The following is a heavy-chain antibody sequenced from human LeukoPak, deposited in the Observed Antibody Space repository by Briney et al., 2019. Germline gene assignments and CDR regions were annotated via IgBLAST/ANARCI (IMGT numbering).Heavy chain of an antibody. V-gene: IGHV1-18*01. Sequence: ASVKVSCKASGYNFSSYGISWVRQATGQGLEWMGWISVYNDNTKYAQKLQGRVTMTTDTSTSTAHMELRSLRSDDTAVYYCARDGTFYSGSYSYYFDHWGQGTLLIVSS. CDR1: GYNFSSYG. D-gene: IGHD1-26*01. CDR3: ARDGTFYSGSYSYYFDH. J-gene: IGHJ4*02. CDR2: ISVYNDNT.